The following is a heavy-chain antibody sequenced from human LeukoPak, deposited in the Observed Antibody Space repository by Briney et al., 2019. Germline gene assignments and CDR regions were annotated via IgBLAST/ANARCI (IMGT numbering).Heavy chain of an antibody. Sequence: PGGSLRLSCAASGFTFSSYAMHWVRQAPGKGLEWVAVISYDGSNKYYADSVKGRFTISRDNSKNTLYLHMNSLRVEDTAVYYCAKGRYSSSWAPFDPWGQGTLVTVSS. CDR3: AKGRYSSSWAPFDP. CDR1: GFTFSSYA. CDR2: ISYDGSNK. J-gene: IGHJ5*02. V-gene: IGHV3-30-3*01. D-gene: IGHD6-13*01.